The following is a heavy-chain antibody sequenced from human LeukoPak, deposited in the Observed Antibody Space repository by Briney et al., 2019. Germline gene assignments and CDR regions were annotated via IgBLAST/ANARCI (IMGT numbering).Heavy chain of an antibody. J-gene: IGHJ4*02. CDR1: GLTFSSYA. CDR3: AKDLYGSGSYYSD. CDR2: ISGSGGST. D-gene: IGHD3-10*01. Sequence: GGSLRLSCAASGLTFSSYAMSCVRQPPGKGLEWVSAISGSGGSTYYADSVKGRFTISRDNSKNTLYLQMTSLRAEDTAVYYCAKDLYGSGSYYSDWGQGTLVTVSS. V-gene: IGHV3-23*01.